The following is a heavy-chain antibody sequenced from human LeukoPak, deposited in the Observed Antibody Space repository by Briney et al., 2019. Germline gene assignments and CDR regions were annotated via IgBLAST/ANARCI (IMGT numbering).Heavy chain of an antibody. V-gene: IGHV3-23*01. CDR1: GFTFSSYA. J-gene: IGHJ4*02. CDR3: GKDRGYCSSGNCKLIDY. D-gene: IGHD2-15*01. CDR2: ISGSGGST. Sequence: AGGSLRLSCAASGFTFSSYAMSWVRQAPGKGLEWVSAISGSGGSTYYADSVKGRFTISRDNSKNTLYLQMNSLRAEDTAVYYCGKDRGYCSSGNCKLIDYWGQGTLVTVSS.